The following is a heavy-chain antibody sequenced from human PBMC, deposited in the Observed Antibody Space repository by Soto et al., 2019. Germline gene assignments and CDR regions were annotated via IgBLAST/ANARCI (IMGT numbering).Heavy chain of an antibody. D-gene: IGHD3-16*02. J-gene: IGHJ4*02. CDR2: FDPEDGET. CDR1: GYTLTELS. CDR3: ATGLIMITFGGVIVDDY. V-gene: IGHV1-24*01. Sequence: ASVKVSCKVSGYTLTELSMHWVRQAPGKGLEWMGGFDPEDGETIYAQKFQGRVTMTEDTSTDTAYMELSSLRSEDTAVYYCATGLIMITFGGVIVDDYWAQGTLVTVSS.